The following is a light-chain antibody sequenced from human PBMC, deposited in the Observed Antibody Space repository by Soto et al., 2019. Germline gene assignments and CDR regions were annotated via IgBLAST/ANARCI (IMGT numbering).Light chain of an antibody. J-gene: IGLJ1*01. CDR1: SSDVGGYNY. CDR3: SSFTGTTTLDV. Sequence: QSALTQPPSASGSPGQSVAISCTGTSSDVGGYNYVSWYQQHPGKAPKLMIYEVNKRPSGVSNRFSGSKSGNTAFLTISGLQPEDEADYYCSSFTGTTTLDVFGTGTKLTVL. CDR2: EVN. V-gene: IGLV2-14*01.